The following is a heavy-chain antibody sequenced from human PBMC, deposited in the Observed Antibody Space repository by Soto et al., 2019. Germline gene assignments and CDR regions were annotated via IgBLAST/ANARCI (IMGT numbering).Heavy chain of an antibody. J-gene: IGHJ4*02. CDR1: GFTFSSYA. V-gene: IGHV3-23*04. CDR3: AKDRTQSSIAARRVYFDY. CDR2: ISGSGGST. D-gene: IGHD6-6*01. Sequence: VQLVESGGGLVKPGGSLRLSCAASGFTFSSYAMSWVRQAPGKGLEWVSAISGSGGSTYYADSVKGRFTISRDNSKNTLYLQMNSLRAEDTAVYYCAKDRTQSSIAARRVYFDYWGQGTLVTVSS.